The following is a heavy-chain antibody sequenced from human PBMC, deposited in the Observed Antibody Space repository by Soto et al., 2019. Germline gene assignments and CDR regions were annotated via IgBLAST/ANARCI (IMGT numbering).Heavy chain of an antibody. CDR2: ISYSGTT. Sequence: SETLSLTCTVSGGSISSAAYFWTWIRQPPGRGLEWIGYISYSGTTNYNASLKSRVTISVDTSANQFSLRVRSVTAADTAVYYCARIRVWGEVSPSFAHGGQGAGVPVSP. D-gene: IGHD3-16*01. CDR3: ARIRVWGEVSPSFAH. V-gene: IGHV4-61*08. J-gene: IGHJ4*02. CDR1: GGSISSAAYF.